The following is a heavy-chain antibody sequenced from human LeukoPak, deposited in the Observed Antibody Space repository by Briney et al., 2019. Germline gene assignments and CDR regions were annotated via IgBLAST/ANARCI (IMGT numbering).Heavy chain of an antibody. J-gene: IGHJ4*02. CDR3: ATIVVVVAAATFDY. CDR2: IRFDGSNR. CDR1: GFTFSSYG. Sequence: PGGSLRLSCAASGFTFSSYGMRWVRQAPGKGLEWVAFIRFDGSNRYYADSVKGRFTISRDNSKNTLYLQMNSLRAEDTAVYYCATIVVVVAAATFDYWGQGTLVTVSS. V-gene: IGHV3-30*02. D-gene: IGHD2-15*01.